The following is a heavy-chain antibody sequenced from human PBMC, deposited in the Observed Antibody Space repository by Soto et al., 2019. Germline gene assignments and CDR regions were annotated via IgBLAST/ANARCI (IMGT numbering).Heavy chain of an antibody. CDR2: IYSGGST. D-gene: IGHD3-9*01. CDR3: ARDDDILTLNAFDI. J-gene: IGHJ3*02. V-gene: IGHV3-66*01. CDR1: GFTFSGYA. Sequence: GGSLRLSCAASGFTFSGYAMSWVRQAPGKGLEWVSVIYSGGSTYYADSVKGRFTISRDNAKNSLYLQMNSLRDEDTAVYYCARDDDILTLNAFDIWGQGTMVTVSS.